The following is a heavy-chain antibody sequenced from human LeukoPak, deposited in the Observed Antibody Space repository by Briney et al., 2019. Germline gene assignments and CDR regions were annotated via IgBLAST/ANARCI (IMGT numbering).Heavy chain of an antibody. J-gene: IGHJ6*03. V-gene: IGHV3-7*01. CDR3: ARARFETTVTALIRKKNYYYYYMDV. CDR1: GFTLSSYW. Sequence: GGSLRLSCAASGFTLSSYWMSWVRQAPGKGLEWVANIKEDGGEKYYVDSVKGRFTISRDNARNSLYLQMNSLRVEDTAVYYCARARFETTVTALIRKKNYYYYYMDVWGKGTTVIVSS. D-gene: IGHD4-17*01. CDR2: IKEDGGEK.